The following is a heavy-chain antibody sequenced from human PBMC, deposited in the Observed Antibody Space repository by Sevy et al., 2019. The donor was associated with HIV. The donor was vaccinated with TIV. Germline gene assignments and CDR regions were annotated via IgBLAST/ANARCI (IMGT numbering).Heavy chain of an antibody. CDR1: GFTFSGSA. Sequence: GGSLRLSCAASGFTFSGSAMHWVRQASGKGLEWVGRIRSKANCYATAYAASVKGRFTICRDDSKNTAYLQMNSLKTEDTAVYYCTRLSGQYSSSSRGMDVWGQGTTVTVSS. V-gene: IGHV3-73*01. CDR3: TRLSGQYSSSSRGMDV. CDR2: IRSKANCYAT. D-gene: IGHD6-6*01. J-gene: IGHJ6*02.